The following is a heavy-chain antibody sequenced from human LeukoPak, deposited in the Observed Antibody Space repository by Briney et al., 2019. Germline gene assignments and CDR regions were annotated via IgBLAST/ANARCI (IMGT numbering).Heavy chain of an antibody. Sequence: GGSLRLSCAASGFTFSSYAMHWVRQAPGKRLEWVAVISYDGSNKYYADSVKGRFTISRDNSKNTLYLQMNSLRAEDTAVYYCARDVGYYYDSSGYCRYWGQGTLVTVSS. D-gene: IGHD3-22*01. CDR2: ISYDGSNK. CDR1: GFTFSSYA. J-gene: IGHJ4*02. V-gene: IGHV3-30-3*01. CDR3: ARDVGYYYDSSGYCRY.